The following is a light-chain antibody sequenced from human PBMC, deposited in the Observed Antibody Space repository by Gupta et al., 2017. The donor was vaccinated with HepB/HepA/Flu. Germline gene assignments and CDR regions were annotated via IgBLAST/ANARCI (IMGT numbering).Light chain of an antibody. CDR3: QPEDSRKSGMV. CDR2: GNS. J-gene: IGLJ2*01. Sequence: SVLTPPPSVSGAPGHRVTISCTGSSSNTWARYDVHWYQLPPTTAPNLLIYGNSNRPSGVPARFSGSKSGTSAAVAITGLQAEEEADYYWQPEDSRKSGMVFGGGTKLTVL. CDR1: SSNTWARYD. V-gene: IGLV1-40*01.